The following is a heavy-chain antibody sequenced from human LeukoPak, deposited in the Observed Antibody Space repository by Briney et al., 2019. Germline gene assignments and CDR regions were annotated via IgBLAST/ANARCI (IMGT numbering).Heavy chain of an antibody. D-gene: IGHD3-9*01. CDR1: GESFSGYY. J-gene: IGHJ6*03. CDR3: ARGPGYEILTGSFNYYYMDV. Sequence: PSEPLSLTCVVYGESFSGYYWGWFRQPPGKGLEWIGEINHSGSTHYNPSLKSRVIISVDTSKRQFFLKLRSVTAADTAVYYCARGPGYEILTGSFNYYYMDVWGKGTTVTVSS. CDR2: INHSGST. V-gene: IGHV4-34*01.